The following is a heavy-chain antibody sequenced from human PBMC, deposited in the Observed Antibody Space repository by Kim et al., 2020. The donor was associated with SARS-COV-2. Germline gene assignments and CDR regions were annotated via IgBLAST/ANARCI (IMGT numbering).Heavy chain of an antibody. J-gene: IGHJ6*02. D-gene: IGHD3-10*01. Sequence: GGSLRLSCAASGFTFSSYAMSWVRQAPGKGLEWVSVISGSGGSTYYADSVKGRFTISRDNSKNTLYLQMNSLRAEDTAVYYCAKGHYGSGSYYGKFYYYGMDVWGQGTTVAVSS. CDR3: AKGHYGSGSYYGKFYYYGMDV. CDR2: ISGSGGST. V-gene: IGHV3-23*01. CDR1: GFTFSSYA.